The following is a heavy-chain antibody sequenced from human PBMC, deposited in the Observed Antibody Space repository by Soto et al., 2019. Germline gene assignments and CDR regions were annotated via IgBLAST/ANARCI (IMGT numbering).Heavy chain of an antibody. D-gene: IGHD3-10*01. CDR1: GGTFSSYT. CDR3: ATESRSMVRGVIHDY. V-gene: IGHV1-69*02. Sequence: QVQLVQSGAEVKKPGSSVKVSCKASGGTFSSYTISWVRQAPGQGLEWMGRIIPILGIANYAQKFQARVTITADKSTSTAYMQLSSLRSEDTAVYYCATESRSMVRGVIHDYWGQGTPVTVSS. J-gene: IGHJ4*02. CDR2: IIPILGIA.